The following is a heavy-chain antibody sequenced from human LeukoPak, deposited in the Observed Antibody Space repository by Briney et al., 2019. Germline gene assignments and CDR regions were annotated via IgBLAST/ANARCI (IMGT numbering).Heavy chain of an antibody. CDR3: VRAYSGYDFGVFGI. V-gene: IGHV1-46*01. CDR1: GGTFSSYA. Sequence: ASVKVSCKASGGTFSSYAISWVRQAPGQGLEWVGIINPSGGSTSHAQKFQGRVTMTRDTSTSTVYMELSSLTSDDTAVYYCVRAYSGYDFGVFGIWGQGTMVTVSS. CDR2: INPSGGST. D-gene: IGHD5-12*01. J-gene: IGHJ3*02.